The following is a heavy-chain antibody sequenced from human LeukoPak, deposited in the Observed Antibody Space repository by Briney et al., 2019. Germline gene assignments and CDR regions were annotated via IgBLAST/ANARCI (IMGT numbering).Heavy chain of an antibody. Sequence: GGSLRLSCAASGFSFSDYFMSWIRQAPGKGLEWVAYISTSSSYTKYADSVKGRFTISRDNAKNSLYLQMNSLRAEDTGVYYCARDPPDYWGQGILVTVSS. CDR1: GFSFSDYF. V-gene: IGHV3-11*06. CDR3: ARDPPDY. J-gene: IGHJ4*02. CDR2: ISTSSSYT.